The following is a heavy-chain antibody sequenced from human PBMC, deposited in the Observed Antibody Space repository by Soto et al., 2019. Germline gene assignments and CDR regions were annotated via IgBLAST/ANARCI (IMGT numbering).Heavy chain of an antibody. CDR1: GFTVSSNY. Sequence: PGGSLRLSCSASGFTVSSNYMSWVRQAPGKGLEWVSVIYSGGSTYYADSVKGRFTISRDNSKNTLYLQMNSLRAEDTAVYYCARLVRGPFDYWGQGTLVTVSS. D-gene: IGHD6-13*01. J-gene: IGHJ4*02. CDR2: IYSGGST. CDR3: ARLVRGPFDY. V-gene: IGHV3-53*01.